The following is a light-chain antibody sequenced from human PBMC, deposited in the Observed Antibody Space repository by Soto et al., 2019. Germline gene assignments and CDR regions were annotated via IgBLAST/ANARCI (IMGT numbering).Light chain of an antibody. CDR1: SDIGNYNL. V-gene: IGLV2-23*02. J-gene: IGLJ1*01. CDR3: ASFAGSRTYV. CDR2: EVT. Sequence: QSVLTQPASVSGSPGQSVTISCSGSDIGNYNLVSWYQHLPGRAPKLLIFEVTMRPSGISDRFSGSKSASTASLTISGLQADDEGDYYCASFAGSRTYVFGSGTKVNV.